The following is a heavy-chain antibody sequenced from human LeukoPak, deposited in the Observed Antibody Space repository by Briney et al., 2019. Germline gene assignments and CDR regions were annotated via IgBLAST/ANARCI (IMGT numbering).Heavy chain of an antibody. CDR2: ISAYNGNT. CDR3: ARGGAVAGTGGYYYGMDV. V-gene: IGHV1-18*01. Sequence: ASVKVSCKASGYTFTSYGISWVRQAPGQGLEWMGWISAYNGNTNYAQKLQGRVTMATDTSTSTAYMELRSLRSDDTAVYYCARGGAVAGTGGYYYGMDVWGQGTTVTVSS. J-gene: IGHJ6*02. CDR1: GYTFTSYG. D-gene: IGHD6-19*01.